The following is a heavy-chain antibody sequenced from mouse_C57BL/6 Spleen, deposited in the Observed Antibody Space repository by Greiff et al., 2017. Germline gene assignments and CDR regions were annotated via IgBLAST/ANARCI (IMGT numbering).Heavy chain of an antibody. Sequence: QVQLKESGPGLVQPSQSLSITCTVSGFSLTSYGVHWVRQSPGKGLGWLGVIWSGGSTDYNAAFISRLSISKDNSKSQVFFKMNSLQADDTAIYYCARRIYYGNYTAMDYWGQGTSVTVSS. CDR1: GFSLTSYG. CDR2: IWSGGST. V-gene: IGHV2-2*01. D-gene: IGHD2-1*01. J-gene: IGHJ4*01. CDR3: ARRIYYGNYTAMDY.